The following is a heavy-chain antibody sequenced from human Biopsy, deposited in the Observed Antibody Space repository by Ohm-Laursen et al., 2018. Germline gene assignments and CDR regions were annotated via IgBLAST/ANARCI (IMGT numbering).Heavy chain of an antibody. Sequence: SSLRLSCTASGFTVNDHAMHWVRQPPGKGLEWVSGISWDSGRIGYADSVKGRFTFPRNNAKKSLYLKINTLRPEDTALYYFKKVLIPAGTDVWGQGTTVTVSS. D-gene: IGHD3-9*01. J-gene: IGHJ6*02. CDR3: KKVLIPAGTDV. CDR1: GFTVNDHA. V-gene: IGHV3-9*01. CDR2: ISWDSGRI.